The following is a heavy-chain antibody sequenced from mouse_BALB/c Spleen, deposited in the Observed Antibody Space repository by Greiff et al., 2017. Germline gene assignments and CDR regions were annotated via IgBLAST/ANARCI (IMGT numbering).Heavy chain of an antibody. Sequence: EVQLQPSGPELVKPGASVKISCKASGYTFTDYNMHWVKQSHGKSLEWIGYIYPYNGGTGYNQKFKSKATLTVDNSSSTAYMELRSLTSEDSAVYYCARSGGDTHDDFAYWGQGTLVTVSA. CDR1: GYTFTDYN. CDR3: ARSGGDTHDDFAY. D-gene: IGHD2-12*01. CDR2: IYPYNGGT. V-gene: IGHV1S29*02. J-gene: IGHJ3*01.